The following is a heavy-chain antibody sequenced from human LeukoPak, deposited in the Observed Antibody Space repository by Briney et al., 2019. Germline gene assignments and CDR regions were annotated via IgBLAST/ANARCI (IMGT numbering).Heavy chain of an antibody. V-gene: IGHV4-4*02. CDR3: ARDGGSNWFDP. Sequence: SETLSLTCAVSGGSISSSNWWSWVLQTLGKGLEWIVEIYHSGSTNYNPSLKSRVTISVDKSKNQFSLKLGSVTAADTAVYYCARDGGSNWFDPWGQGTLVTVSS. D-gene: IGHD2-15*01. J-gene: IGHJ5*02. CDR1: GGSISSSNW. CDR2: IYHSGST.